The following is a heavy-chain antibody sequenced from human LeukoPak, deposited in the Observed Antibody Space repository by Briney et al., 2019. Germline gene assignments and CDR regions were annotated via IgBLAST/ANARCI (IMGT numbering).Heavy chain of an antibody. CDR3: ARAPIRQGPPTGIVVVPAASPLDY. Sequence: SETLSLTCTVSGGSISSGGYYWSWIRQHPGKGLEWIGYIYYSGSTYYNPSLKSRVTISVDTSKNQFSLKLSSVTAADTAVYYCARAPIRQGPPTGIVVVPAASPLDYWGQGTLVTVSS. D-gene: IGHD2-2*01. CDR1: GGSISSGGYY. CDR2: IYYSGST. J-gene: IGHJ4*02. V-gene: IGHV4-31*03.